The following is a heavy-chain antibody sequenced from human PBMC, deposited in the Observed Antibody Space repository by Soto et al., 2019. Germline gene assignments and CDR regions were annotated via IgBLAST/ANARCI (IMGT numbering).Heavy chain of an antibody. J-gene: IGHJ4*02. CDR2: IIPIFGTA. D-gene: IGHD3-16*01. Sequence: QVQLVQSGAEVKKPGSSVKVSCKASGGTFSSYAISWVRQAPGQGLEWMGGIIPIFGTANYAQKFQGRVTITADESTSTAYRELSSLRSEDTAVDYCARGGGEAGDYYFDYWGQGTLVTVSS. CDR1: GGTFSSYA. V-gene: IGHV1-69*01. CDR3: ARGGGEAGDYYFDY.